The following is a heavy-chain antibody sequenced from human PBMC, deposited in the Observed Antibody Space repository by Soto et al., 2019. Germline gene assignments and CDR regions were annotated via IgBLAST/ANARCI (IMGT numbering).Heavy chain of an antibody. CDR3: ARDQPGYSYGYGLGN. CDR1: GFTFSSYS. Sequence: EVQLVESGGGLVKPGGSLRLSCAASGFTFSSYSMNWVRQAPGKGLEWVSSISSSSSYIYYADSVKGRFTISRDNAKNSLYLQMNSLIAEDTAVYYCARDQPGYSYGYGLGNWGQGTLVTVSS. CDR2: ISSSSSYI. J-gene: IGHJ4*02. D-gene: IGHD5-18*01. V-gene: IGHV3-21*01.